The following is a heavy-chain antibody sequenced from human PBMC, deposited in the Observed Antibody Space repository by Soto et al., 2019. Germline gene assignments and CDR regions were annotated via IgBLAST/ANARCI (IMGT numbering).Heavy chain of an antibody. J-gene: IGHJ4*02. CDR1: GGSISSSS. CDR2: IYNNGRT. Sequence: SETLSLTCTVSGGSISSSSWSWIRQPPGRGPEWIGYIYNNGRTDYNPSLKSRVTISVDTSKNHFSLKLSSVTPADTAVYYCARARFCTSTSCYHYFDFWGQGTLVTVSS. D-gene: IGHD2-2*01. V-gene: IGHV4-59*01. CDR3: ARARFCTSTSCYHYFDF.